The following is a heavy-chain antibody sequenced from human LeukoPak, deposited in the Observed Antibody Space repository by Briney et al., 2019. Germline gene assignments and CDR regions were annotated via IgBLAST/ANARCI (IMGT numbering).Heavy chain of an antibody. V-gene: IGHV4-39*01. CDR3: ARRGNYGDLDY. CDR2: IYYSGST. D-gene: IGHD4-17*01. J-gene: IGHJ4*02. CDR1: GGSISSSSYY. Sequence: PSETLSLTCTVSGGSISSSSYYWGWIRRPPGKGLEWIGSIYYSGSTYYNPSLKSRVTISVDTSKNQFSLKLSSVTAADTAVYYCARRGNYGDLDYWGQGTLVTVSS.